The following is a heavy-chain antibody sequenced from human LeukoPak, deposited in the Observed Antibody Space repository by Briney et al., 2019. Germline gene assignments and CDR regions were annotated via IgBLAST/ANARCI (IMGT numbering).Heavy chain of an antibody. J-gene: IGHJ6*03. D-gene: IGHD3-10*01. CDR1: GGTFSSYA. CDR2: IIPIFGTA. CDR3: ARARLLWFGEQCYLDV. V-gene: IGHV1-69*06. Sequence: ASVKVSCKASGGTFSSYAISWVRQAPGQGLELMGRIIPIFGTANYAQKFQGRVTITADKSTSTSYMELSSLRSEDTAVYYCARARLLWFGEQCYLDVWGKGTTVTVSS.